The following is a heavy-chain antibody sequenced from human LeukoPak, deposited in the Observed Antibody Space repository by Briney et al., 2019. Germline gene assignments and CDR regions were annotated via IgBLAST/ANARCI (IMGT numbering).Heavy chain of an antibody. CDR2: INHSGST. CDR3: ARGRHDSSGYYQRDYYYMDV. V-gene: IGHV4-34*01. D-gene: IGHD3-22*01. CDR1: GGSFSGYY. J-gene: IGHJ6*03. Sequence: PSETLSLTCAVYGGSFSGYYWSWTRQPPGKGLEWIGEINHSGSTNYNPSLKSRVTISVDTSKNQFSLKLSSVTAADTAVYYCARGRHDSSGYYQRDYYYMDVWGKGTTVTVSS.